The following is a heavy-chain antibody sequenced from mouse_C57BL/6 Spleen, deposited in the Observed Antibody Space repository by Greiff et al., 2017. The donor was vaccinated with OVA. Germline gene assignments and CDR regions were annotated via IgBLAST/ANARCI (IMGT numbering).Heavy chain of an antibody. CDR1: GYTFTDYN. J-gene: IGHJ3*01. V-gene: IGHV1-18*01. CDR3: ASALPPGTGFAY. Sequence: EVKLMESGPELVKPGASVKIPCKASGYTFTDYNMDWVKQSHGKSLEWIGDINPNNGGTIYNQKFKGKATLTVNKSSSTAYMELRSLTSEDTAVYYCASALPPGTGFAYWGQGTLVTVSA. D-gene: IGHD4-1*01. CDR2: INPNNGGT.